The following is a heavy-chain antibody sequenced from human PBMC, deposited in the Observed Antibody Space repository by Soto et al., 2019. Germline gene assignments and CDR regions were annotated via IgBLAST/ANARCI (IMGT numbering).Heavy chain of an antibody. V-gene: IGHV1-69*13. J-gene: IGHJ6*02. Sequence: GASVKVSCKASGGTFSSYAISWVRQAPGQGLEWTGGIIPIFGTANYAQKFQGRVTITADESTSTAYMELSSLRSEDTAVYYCASCVDYYGSGGHYYYYYGMDVWGQGTTVTVSS. D-gene: IGHD3-10*01. CDR1: GGTFSSYA. CDR2: IIPIFGTA. CDR3: ASCVDYYGSGGHYYYYYGMDV.